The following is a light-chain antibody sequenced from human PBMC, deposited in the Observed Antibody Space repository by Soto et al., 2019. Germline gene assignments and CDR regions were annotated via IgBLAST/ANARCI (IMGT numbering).Light chain of an antibody. CDR1: QSVSISS. CDR2: SAS. V-gene: IGKV3-20*01. CDR3: QQYGSSSYT. Sequence: EIVLTQSPGTLSLSPGERATLSCRASQSVSISSLAWYQQKPGQAPRLLIYSASSRATGIPDRFSGSGSGTDFTLTLSRLEPEDFAVYYCQQYGSSSYTFGQGTNLE. J-gene: IGKJ2*01.